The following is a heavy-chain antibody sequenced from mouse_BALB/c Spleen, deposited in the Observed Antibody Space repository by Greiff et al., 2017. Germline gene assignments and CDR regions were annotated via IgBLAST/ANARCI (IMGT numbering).Heavy chain of an antibody. CDR1: GFTFSSYG. D-gene: IGHD2-5*01. J-gene: IGHJ2*01. V-gene: IGHV5-6-3*01. Sequence: EVKVVESGGGLVQPGGSLKLSCAASGFTFSSYGMSWVRQTPDKRLELVATINSNGGSTYYPDSVKGRFTISRDNAKNTLYLQMSSLKSEDTAMYYCARDRNYGGCDYWGQGTTLTVSS. CDR2: INSNGGST. CDR3: ARDRNYGGCDY.